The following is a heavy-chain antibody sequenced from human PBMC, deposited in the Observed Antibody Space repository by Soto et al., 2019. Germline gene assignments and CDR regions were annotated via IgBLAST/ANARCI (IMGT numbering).Heavy chain of an antibody. D-gene: IGHD5-12*01. V-gene: IGHV4-31*03. J-gene: IGHJ4*02. CDR1: GGSVSSDGYY. Sequence: PSETLSLTCSVSGGSVSSDGYYWTWIRQHPGKGLEWIGYIYYSGSTYYNPSLKGRVTISIDTSKNQFSLKLSSVTDADTAVYYCVRGQGWWLPLVYWGQGTQVTVSS. CDR2: IYYSGST. CDR3: VRGQGWWLPLVY.